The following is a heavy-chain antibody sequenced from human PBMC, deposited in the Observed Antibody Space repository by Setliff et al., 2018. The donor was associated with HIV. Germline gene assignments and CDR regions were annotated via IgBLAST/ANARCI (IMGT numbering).Heavy chain of an antibody. V-gene: IGHV3-7*03. CDR1: GFTFINYY. D-gene: IGHD3-16*01. Sequence: GGSLRLFCAASGFTFINYYMAWVRQRPGKGLEWVANINLDGSGTRYVDSVKGRFTISRDNAKNSLYLRLNSLRVDDTAVYYCVRDSARPGGITPPWGQGTLVTVSS. CDR3: VRDSARPGGITPP. CDR2: INLDGSGT. J-gene: IGHJ5*02.